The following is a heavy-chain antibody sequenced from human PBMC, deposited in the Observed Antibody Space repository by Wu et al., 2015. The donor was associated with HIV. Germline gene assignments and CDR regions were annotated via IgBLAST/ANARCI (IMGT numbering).Heavy chain of an antibody. CDR3: ARNTDSVATSLYSLGV. J-gene: IGHJ6*02. CDR2: IIPISGTT. D-gene: IGHD5-12*01. V-gene: IGHV1-69*15. CDR1: GGTFSSYT. Sequence: QVQLAQSGAEVKKPGSSVRVSCKASGGTFSSYTYNWVRQAPGQGLEWMGSIIPISGTTDYAQKFQGRITLTADESTRTTYMELSSLRSEDTAVYYCARNTDSVATSLYSLGVWGQGTTVTVSS.